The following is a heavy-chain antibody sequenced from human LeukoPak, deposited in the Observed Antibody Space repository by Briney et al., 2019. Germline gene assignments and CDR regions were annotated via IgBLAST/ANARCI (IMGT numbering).Heavy chain of an antibody. CDR3: ARELGIEGYWYFDL. V-gene: IGHV3-13*05. D-gene: IGHD7-27*01. CDR2: ISTASNP. J-gene: IGHJ2*01. CDR1: GFTVRSYD. Sequence: PGGSLRLSCAASGFTVRSYDMHWVRQVAGKGLEWVSAISTASNPHYAASVQGRFTIFRANAENSLCLQMNSLSAEDTAVYYCARELGIEGYWYFDLWGRGTLVTVSS.